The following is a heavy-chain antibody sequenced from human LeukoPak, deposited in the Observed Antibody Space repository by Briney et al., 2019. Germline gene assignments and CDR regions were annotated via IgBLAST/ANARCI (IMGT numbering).Heavy chain of an antibody. CDR1: GFTFSSYA. V-gene: IGHV3-21*01. CDR3: ARDRATMVRGVSLFDY. D-gene: IGHD3-10*01. J-gene: IGHJ4*02. CDR2: ISSSSSYI. Sequence: PGASLRLSCAASGFTFSSYAMSWVRQAPGKGLEWVSSISSSSSYIYYADSVKGRFTISRDNAKNSLYLQMNSLRAEDTAVYYCARDRATMVRGVSLFDYWGQGTLVTVSS.